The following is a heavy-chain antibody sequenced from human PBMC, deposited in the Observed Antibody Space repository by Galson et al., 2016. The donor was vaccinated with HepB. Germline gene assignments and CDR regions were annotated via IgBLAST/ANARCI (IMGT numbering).Heavy chain of an antibody. J-gene: IGHJ4*02. CDR1: GLNVSSNY. D-gene: IGHD2-15*01. CDR2: IYNDGRT. CDR3: ARRGSGGRALDY. Sequence: SLRLSCAASGLNVSSNYMSWVRRAPGKGLEWVSFIYNDGRTHYADSVKGRFTISRDNSKNTVYLQVNSLRAEDTAVYYCARRGSGGRALDYWGQGTLVTVSS. V-gene: IGHV3-53*01.